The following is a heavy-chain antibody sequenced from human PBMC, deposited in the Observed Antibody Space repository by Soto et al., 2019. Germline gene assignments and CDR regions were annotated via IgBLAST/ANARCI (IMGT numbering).Heavy chain of an antibody. CDR1: GFTFSFYW. Sequence: GGSLRLSCAASGFTFSFYWMSWVRQAPGKGLEWLVTIKLDASEKKYVDSVKGRFTMSRDNAKNSLYLQMDSLISDDTAVYYCARQFDYDRSGYYYAYWGQGTLVTVSS. V-gene: IGHV3-7*03. CDR2: IKLDASEK. D-gene: IGHD3-22*01. J-gene: IGHJ4*01. CDR3: ARQFDYDRSGYYYAY.